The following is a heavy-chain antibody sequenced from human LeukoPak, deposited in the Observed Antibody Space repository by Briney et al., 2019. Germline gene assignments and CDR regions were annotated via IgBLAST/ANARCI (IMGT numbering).Heavy chain of an antibody. V-gene: IGHV1-2*02. CDR3: ARPESTYGDYVEEFDY. Sequence: WASVKVSCKASGYTFTGYYMHWVRQAPGQGLEWMGWINPNSGGTNYAQKFQGRVTMTRDTSISTAYMELSRLRSDDTAVYYCARPESTYGDYVEEFDYWGQGTLVTVSS. D-gene: IGHD4-17*01. J-gene: IGHJ4*02. CDR2: INPNSGGT. CDR1: GYTFTGYY.